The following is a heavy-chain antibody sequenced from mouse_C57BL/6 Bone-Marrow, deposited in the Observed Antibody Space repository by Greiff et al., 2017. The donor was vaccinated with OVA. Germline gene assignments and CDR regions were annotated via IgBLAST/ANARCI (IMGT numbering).Heavy chain of an antibody. CDR1: GYAFSSSW. J-gene: IGHJ2*01. Sequence: VQLQQSGPELVKPSHSVTISCKASGYAFSSSWMNWVKQTPGKGLEWIGRIYPGDGDNNYNATFKGKATLTADKSSSPAYMQLSILTSEDSAVYVCAGNEYGYCASYFDDWGQGTTLTVSS. V-gene: IGHV1-82*01. D-gene: IGHD2-10*02. CDR3: AGNEYGYCASYFDD. CDR2: IYPGDGDN.